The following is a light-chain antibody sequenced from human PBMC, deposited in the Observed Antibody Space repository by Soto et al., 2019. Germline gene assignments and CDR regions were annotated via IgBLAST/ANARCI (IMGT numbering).Light chain of an antibody. J-gene: IGKJ2*01. CDR3: QQRRNWPPSYT. V-gene: IGKV3-11*01. Sequence: EIVLTQSPATLSLSPGERATLSCRASQSVSSYLAWDQQKPGQSPRLLIYDAANRATGIPARFSGSGSGTDFALTISSRAPQHFEFYNCQQRRNWPPSYTFGQGTKLEIK. CDR1: QSVSSY. CDR2: DAA.